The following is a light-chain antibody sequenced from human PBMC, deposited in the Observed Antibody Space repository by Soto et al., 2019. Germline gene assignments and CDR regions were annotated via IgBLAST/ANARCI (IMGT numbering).Light chain of an antibody. J-gene: IGKJ5*01. V-gene: IGKV3-20*01. CDR3: QQYGSSPIT. CDR2: DAS. Sequence: EIVMTQSPATLSVSPGGRATLSCRASQSISDTLAWYQQKPGQTPKLLIFDASTRATGTPDRFSGSGSGTDFTLAISRLEPEDYAVYYCQQYGSSPITFGQGTRLEIK. CDR1: QSISDT.